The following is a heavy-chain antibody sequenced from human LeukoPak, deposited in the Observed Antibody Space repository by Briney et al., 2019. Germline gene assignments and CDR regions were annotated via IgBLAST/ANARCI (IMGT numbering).Heavy chain of an antibody. CDR1: GYTFTSYD. D-gene: IGHD3-22*01. Sequence: ASVKVSCKASGYTFTSYDINWMRQATGQGLEWMGWMSPNSGNTGYAQKFQGRVTMTRDTSTGTAYLELSSLRSEDSAVYYCARAGNFRHYYDSSGYYFDYWGQGTLVTVSS. V-gene: IGHV1-8*01. CDR3: ARAGNFRHYYDSSGYYFDY. J-gene: IGHJ4*02. CDR2: MSPNSGNT.